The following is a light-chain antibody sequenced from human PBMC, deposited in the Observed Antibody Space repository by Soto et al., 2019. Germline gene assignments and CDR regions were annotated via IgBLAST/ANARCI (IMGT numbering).Light chain of an antibody. CDR2: EVS. J-gene: IGLJ1*01. V-gene: IGLV2-23*02. CDR3: CSDAGRSTHV. CDR1: GSYNF. Sequence: QSVLTQPASVSGSPGQSITISCTVGSYNFVSWYQQHPGKAPKVLIYEVSKRPSGVSDRFSGSKSGNTASLTISGLQAEDEADYYCCSDAGRSTHVFGTGTKLTVL.